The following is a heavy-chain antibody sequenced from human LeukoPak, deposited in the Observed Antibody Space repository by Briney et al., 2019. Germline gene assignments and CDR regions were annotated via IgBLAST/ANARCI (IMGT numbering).Heavy chain of an antibody. V-gene: IGHV4-38-2*02. CDR3: ACLGATEGFDY. Sequence: SETLSLTCTVSGYSISSGYYWGWIRQPPGKGLEWIGSIYYSGSTYYNPSLKSRVTISVDTSKNQFSLKLSSVTAADTAVYYCACLGATEGFDYWGQGTLVTVSS. CDR1: GYSISSGYY. CDR2: IYYSGST. J-gene: IGHJ4*02. D-gene: IGHD1-26*01.